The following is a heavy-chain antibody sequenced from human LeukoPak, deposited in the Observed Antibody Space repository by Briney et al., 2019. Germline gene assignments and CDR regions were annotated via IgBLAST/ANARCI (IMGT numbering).Heavy chain of an antibody. CDR2: INPSGGST. Sequence: ASVKVSCKASGYTFTNYYMNWVRQAPGQGLEWMGLINPSGGSTSYAQKFQGRVTVTGDTSTSAVYMELSSLRSEDTAMYYCAREGEIGYDLSDYWGQGTLVTVSS. V-gene: IGHV1-46*01. J-gene: IGHJ4*02. D-gene: IGHD5-12*01. CDR3: AREGEIGYDLSDY. CDR1: GYTFTNYY.